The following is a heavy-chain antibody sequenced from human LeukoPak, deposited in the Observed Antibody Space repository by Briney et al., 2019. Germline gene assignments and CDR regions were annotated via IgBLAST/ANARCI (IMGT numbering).Heavy chain of an antibody. Sequence: PSETLSLTCTVSGGSISSYYWSWIRQPPGKGLEWIGYIYYIGSTNYNPSLKSRVTISVDTSKNQFSLKLSSVTAADTAVYYCARGGYSSGWYSVYYYYYGMDVWGQGTTVTVSS. D-gene: IGHD6-19*01. J-gene: IGHJ6*02. CDR2: IYYIGST. CDR1: GGSISSYY. V-gene: IGHV4-59*01. CDR3: ARGGYSSGWYSVYYYYYGMDV.